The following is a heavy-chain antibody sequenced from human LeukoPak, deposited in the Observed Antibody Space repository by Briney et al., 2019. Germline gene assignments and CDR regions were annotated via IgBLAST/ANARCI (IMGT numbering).Heavy chain of an antibody. CDR1: GFTFSDYD. V-gene: IGHV3-13*01. CDR2: IGTAGDT. J-gene: IGHJ4*02. Sequence: PGGSLRLSCAASGFTFSDYDMHWVRQATGKGLEWVSAIGTAGDTYYTGSVKGRFTISRENAKNSLYLQMNSLRAGDTAVYYCARGADWLLVDYWGQGTLVTVSS. D-gene: IGHD3-9*01. CDR3: ARGADWLLVDY.